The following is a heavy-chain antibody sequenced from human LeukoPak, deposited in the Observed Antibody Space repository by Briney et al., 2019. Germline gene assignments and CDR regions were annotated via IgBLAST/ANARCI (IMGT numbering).Heavy chain of an antibody. V-gene: IGHV4-34*01. CDR3: ARHYGP. D-gene: IGHD3-16*01. Sequence: SETLSLTCAVYGGSFSGYYWSWIRQPPGKGLEWIGEINHSGSTYYNPSLKNRVTISVDTSKNQFSLKLNSVTAADTAVYYCARHYGPWGQGTLVTVSS. J-gene: IGHJ5*02. CDR2: INHSGST. CDR1: GGSFSGYY.